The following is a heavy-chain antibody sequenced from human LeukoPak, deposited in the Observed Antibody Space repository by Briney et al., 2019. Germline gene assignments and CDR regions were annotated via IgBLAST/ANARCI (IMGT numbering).Heavy chain of an antibody. CDR2: ISSSSSYI. D-gene: IGHD1-26*01. Sequence: GGSLRLSCAASGFTFDPYAMHWVRQAPGKGLEWVSSISSSSSYIHSADSVRGRFTISRDNAKNSLFLQMNSLRAEDTAVYYCARDEWGDAFDIWGQGTMVTVFS. J-gene: IGHJ3*02. CDR3: ARDEWGDAFDI. CDR1: GFTFDPYA. V-gene: IGHV3-21*01.